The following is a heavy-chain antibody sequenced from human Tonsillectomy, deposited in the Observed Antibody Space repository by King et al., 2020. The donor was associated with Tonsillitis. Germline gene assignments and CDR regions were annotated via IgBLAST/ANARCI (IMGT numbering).Heavy chain of an antibody. CDR2: ISGSGGIT. CDR3: ATEGMGYSYGQDYHYMDV. Sequence: VQLVESGGGLVQPGGSLRLSCAASGFTFSSYAMSWGRQAPGKGLEWVSDISGSGGITYYADSVKGRFTNSRDNSKNTLYLHMSSLRAEDTAVYYCATEGMGYSYGQDYHYMDVWGKGTTVTVSS. V-gene: IGHV3-23*04. J-gene: IGHJ6*03. D-gene: IGHD5-18*01. CDR1: GFTFSSYA.